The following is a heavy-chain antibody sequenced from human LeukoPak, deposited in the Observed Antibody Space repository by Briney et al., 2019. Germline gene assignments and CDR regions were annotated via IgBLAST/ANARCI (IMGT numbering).Heavy chain of an antibody. Sequence: GSSVKVSCKASGGTFSSYAISWVRQAPGQGLEWMGWINPNSGGTNYAQKFQGRVTMTRDTSISTAYMELSRLRSDDTAVYYCARDGYEAYCGGDCDGMGFDYWGQGTLVTVSS. CDR1: GGTFSSYA. V-gene: IGHV1-2*02. J-gene: IGHJ4*02. CDR2: INPNSGGT. CDR3: ARDGYEAYCGGDCDGMGFDY. D-gene: IGHD2-21*02.